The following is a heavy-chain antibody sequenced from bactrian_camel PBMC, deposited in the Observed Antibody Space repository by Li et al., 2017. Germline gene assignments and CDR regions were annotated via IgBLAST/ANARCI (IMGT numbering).Heavy chain of an antibody. CDR1: GSIYSRNC. CDR2: IRVAFGNT. Sequence: HVQLVESGGGSVQAGGSLTLSCAASGSIYSRNCMGWFRQAPGKEREGVAAIRVAFGNTYYADSVKGRFTISQDNAKNTAYLQMNSLKIEDTAVYYCVAGLRVGYGGYWGQGTQVTVS. D-gene: IGHD5*01. J-gene: IGHJ6*01. CDR3: VAGLRVGYGGY. V-gene: IGHV3S54*01.